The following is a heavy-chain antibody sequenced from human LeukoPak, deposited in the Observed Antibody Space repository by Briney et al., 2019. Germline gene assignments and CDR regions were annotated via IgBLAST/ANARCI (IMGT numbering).Heavy chain of an antibody. V-gene: IGHV3-74*01. CDR3: ARRNRVSESFDY. D-gene: IGHD2-8*01. Sequence: GGSLRLSCAASGFTFSSYWMNWVRQAPGKGLVWVSRIASDGSSTTYADSVKGRFSISRDNAKNTLYLQMNSLRVEDTAVYYCARRNRVSESFDYWGQGTLVTVSS. J-gene: IGHJ4*02. CDR2: IASDGSST. CDR1: GFTFSSYW.